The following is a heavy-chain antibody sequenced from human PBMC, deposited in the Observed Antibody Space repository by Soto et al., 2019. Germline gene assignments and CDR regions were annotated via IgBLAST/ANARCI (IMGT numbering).Heavy chain of an antibody. CDR1: GFNVNSDY. V-gene: IGHV3-53*01. CDR2: IYSGETT. Sequence: GGSLRLSCAASGFNVNSDYMNWVRQTPGKGLEWVASIYSGETTYYADSVRGRFTISSDKSKNTLYFQLSSLRIEDTAVYYCTRDGRGLGRLSLFEYWGQGVMVTVS. J-gene: IGHJ4*02. CDR3: TRDGRGLGRLSLFEY. D-gene: IGHD1-26*01.